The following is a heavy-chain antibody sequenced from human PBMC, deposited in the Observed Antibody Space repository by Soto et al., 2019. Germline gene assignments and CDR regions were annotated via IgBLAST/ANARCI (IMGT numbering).Heavy chain of an antibody. V-gene: IGHV4-39*01. D-gene: IGHD3-16*01. CDR3: AIHAAYDSVWGKSYGSDY. Sequence: QLQLQESGPGLVKPSETLSLACTVSGGSIRSNSYYWDWIRQPPGKGLEWIGSMYYSGATYHNPSLQSRVTISVDTSKNQFSLHLSSVTAADTAVYYCAIHAAYDSVWGKSYGSDYWGQGTLVTVSS. CDR1: GGSIRSNSYY. CDR2: MYYSGAT. J-gene: IGHJ4*02.